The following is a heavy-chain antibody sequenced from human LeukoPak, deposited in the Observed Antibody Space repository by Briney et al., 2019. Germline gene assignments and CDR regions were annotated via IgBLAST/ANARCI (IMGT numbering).Heavy chain of an antibody. V-gene: IGHV4-59*01. CDR3: ARAPWGRSDFWSGHPYYFDY. J-gene: IGHJ4*02. CDR2: IYYSGST. D-gene: IGHD3-3*01. CDR1: GGSIGSYY. Sequence: SETLSLTCTVSGGSIGSYYWSWIRQPPGKGLEWIGYIYYSGSTNHNPSLKSRVTISVDTSKNQFSLKLSSVTAADTAVYYCARAPWGRSDFWSGHPYYFDYWGQGTLVTVSS.